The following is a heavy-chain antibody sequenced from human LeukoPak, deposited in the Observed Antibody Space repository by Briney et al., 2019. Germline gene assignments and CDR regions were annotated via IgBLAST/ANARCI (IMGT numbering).Heavy chain of an antibody. Sequence: GGSLRLSCAASGFTFSSYAMHWVRQAPGKGLEWVAVISYDGSNKYYADSVKGRFTIYRDNSKNTLYLQMNSLRAEDTAVYYCAREGVDDILTYYFDYWGQGTLVTVSS. V-gene: IGHV3-30*01. D-gene: IGHD3-9*01. CDR3: AREGVDDILTYYFDY. CDR2: ISYDGSNK. J-gene: IGHJ4*02. CDR1: GFTFSSYA.